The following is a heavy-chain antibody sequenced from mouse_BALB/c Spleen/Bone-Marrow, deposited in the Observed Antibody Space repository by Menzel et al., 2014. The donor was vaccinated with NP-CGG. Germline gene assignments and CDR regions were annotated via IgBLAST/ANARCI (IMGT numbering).Heavy chain of an antibody. V-gene: IGHV1S29*02. CDR1: GYTFTDYN. D-gene: IGHD2-3*01. J-gene: IGHJ3*01. CDR3: ARGWLLSWFAY. Sequence: VQLQQPGPELVKPGASVKISCKASGYTFTDYNMHWVKQSHGRSLEWIGYIYPYNGGTGYNQKSKSKATLTVDNSSSTAYMELRSLTSEDSAVYYCARGWLLSWFAYWGQGTLVTVSA. CDR2: IYPYNGGT.